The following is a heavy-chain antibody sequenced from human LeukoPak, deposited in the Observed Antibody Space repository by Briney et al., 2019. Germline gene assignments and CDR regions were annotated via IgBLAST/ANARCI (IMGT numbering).Heavy chain of an antibody. V-gene: IGHV1-69*13. CDR2: IIPIFGTA. J-gene: IGHJ4*02. D-gene: IGHD2-15*01. CDR3: ARVVVATLDY. Sequence: SVKVSCKASGDTFSSYSISWVRQAPGQGLEWMGGIIPIFGTANYAQKFQGRVTITADESTSTAYMELSSLRSEDTAVYYCARVVVATLDYWGQGTLVTVSS. CDR1: GDTFSSYS.